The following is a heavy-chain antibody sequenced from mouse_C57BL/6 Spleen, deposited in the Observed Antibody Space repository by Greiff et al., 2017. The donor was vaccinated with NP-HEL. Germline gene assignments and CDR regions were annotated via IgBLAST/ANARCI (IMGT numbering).Heavy chain of an antibody. Sequence: VQLQQSGAELVKPGASVKLSCKASGYTFTEYTIHWVKQRSGQGLEWIGWFYPGSGSIKYNEKFKDKATLTADKSSSTVYMGLSRLTSEDSAVYFCARHEEDYYGSSPAWFAYWGQGTLVTVSA. CDR2: FYPGSGSI. CDR3: ARHEEDYYGSSPAWFAY. CDR1: GYTFTEYT. D-gene: IGHD1-1*01. V-gene: IGHV1-62-2*01. J-gene: IGHJ3*01.